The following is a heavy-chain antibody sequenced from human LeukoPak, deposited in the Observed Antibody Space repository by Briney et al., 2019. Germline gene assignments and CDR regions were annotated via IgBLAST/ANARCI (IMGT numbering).Heavy chain of an antibody. J-gene: IGHJ3*02. CDR1: GFTFSTYS. CDR3: VKVGASLPDAFDI. Sequence: GGSLRLSCAASGFTFSTYSMNWVRQAPGKGLEWVSSISSSSSYIYYADSVKGRFTISRDNAKKSVYLQMNSLRAEDTALYYCVKVGASLPDAFDIWGQGTMVTVSS. D-gene: IGHD1-26*01. V-gene: IGHV3-21*04. CDR2: ISSSSSYI.